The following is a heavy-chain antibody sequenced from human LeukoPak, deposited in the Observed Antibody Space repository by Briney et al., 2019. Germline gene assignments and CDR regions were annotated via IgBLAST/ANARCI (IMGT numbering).Heavy chain of an antibody. Sequence: SVKVSCKASGGTFSSYAISWVRQAPGQGFEWMGGIIPVFGTANYAQKFQGRVTITADESTSTAYMELSSLRSDDTAVYYCAREGYSSSAEFDYWGQGTLVTVSS. CDR2: IIPVFGTA. V-gene: IGHV1-69*13. CDR1: GGTFSSYA. J-gene: IGHJ4*02. CDR3: AREGYSSSAEFDY. D-gene: IGHD6-13*01.